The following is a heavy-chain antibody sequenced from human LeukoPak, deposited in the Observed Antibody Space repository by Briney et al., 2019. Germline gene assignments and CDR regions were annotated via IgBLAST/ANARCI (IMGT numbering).Heavy chain of an antibody. CDR2: ISSSSSTL. D-gene: IGHD6-13*01. CDR1: GFTFSNYN. V-gene: IGHV3-48*01. Sequence: GGSLRLSCAASGFTFSNYNMIWVRQAPGKGLEWGSYISSSSSTLYYADSVKGRFTISRDNAKNSLYLQMNSLRAEDTAVYYCARDWQQLDLDWFDPWGQGTLVTVSS. J-gene: IGHJ5*02. CDR3: ARDWQQLDLDWFDP.